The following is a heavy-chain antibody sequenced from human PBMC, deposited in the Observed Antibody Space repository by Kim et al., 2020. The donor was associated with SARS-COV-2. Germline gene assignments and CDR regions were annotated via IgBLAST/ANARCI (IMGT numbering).Heavy chain of an antibody. J-gene: IGHJ4*02. D-gene: IGHD6-13*01. Sequence: GSQKYYVDAVNGPFTIPRDNAKNSLYLQMNSLRAEDTAVYYCGSSWYFDCWGQGTLVTVSS. CDR2: GSQK. V-gene: IGHV3-7*03. CDR3: GSSWYFDC.